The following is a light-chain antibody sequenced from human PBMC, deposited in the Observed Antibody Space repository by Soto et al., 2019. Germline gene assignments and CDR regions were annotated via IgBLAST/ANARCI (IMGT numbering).Light chain of an antibody. CDR2: GAT. V-gene: IGKV1-39*01. CDR1: QSISNY. Sequence: DIQMAQSPSSLSASVGDRVTITCRASQSISNYLNWYQQRPGKAPKLLIFGATALQGGVPSRFSGSGSGTDFTLTISSLQPEDFATYHCQQTYNTPLTFGGGTKVDI. CDR3: QQTYNTPLT. J-gene: IGKJ4*01.